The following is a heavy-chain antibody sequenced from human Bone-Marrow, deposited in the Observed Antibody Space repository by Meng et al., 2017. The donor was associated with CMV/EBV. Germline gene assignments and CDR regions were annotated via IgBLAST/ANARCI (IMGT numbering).Heavy chain of an antibody. CDR3: AKNAIVVVPAAIWVDS. CDR2: ISGSGGST. CDR1: GFTFSSYA. V-gene: IGHV3-23*01. Sequence: GGSLRLSCAASGFTFSSYAMSWVRQAPGKGLEWVSAISGSGGSTYYADSVKGRFTISRDNSKNTLYLQMNSLRAEDTAVYYCAKNAIVVVPAAIWVDSWGQGTLVTVSS. J-gene: IGHJ5*02. D-gene: IGHD2-2*01.